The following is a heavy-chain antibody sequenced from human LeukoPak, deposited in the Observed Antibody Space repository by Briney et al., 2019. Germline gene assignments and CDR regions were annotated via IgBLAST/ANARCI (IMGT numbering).Heavy chain of an antibody. D-gene: IGHD6-6*01. Sequence: GGSLRLSCAASGFTFSNYWMSWVRQAPGKGLEWVANIKQDGSEKYYVDSVKGRFTISRDNAKNSLYLQMNSLRADDTALYYCARAQQLVQDYWGQGTLVTVSS. CDR1: GFTFSNYW. CDR3: ARAQQLVQDY. V-gene: IGHV3-7*01. J-gene: IGHJ4*02. CDR2: IKQDGSEK.